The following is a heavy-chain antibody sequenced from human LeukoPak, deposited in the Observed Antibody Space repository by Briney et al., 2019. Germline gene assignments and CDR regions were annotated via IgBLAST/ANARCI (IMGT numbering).Heavy chain of an antibody. CDR2: INHSGST. Sequence: PSETLSLTCAVYGGSFSGYYWSWIRQPPGKGLEWIGEINHSGSTNYNPSLKSRVTISVDTSKNQFSLKLSSVTAADTAAYYCARHLGALRCFDYWGQGTLVTVSS. D-gene: IGHD1-26*01. V-gene: IGHV4-34*01. CDR1: GGSFSGYY. CDR3: ARHLGALRCFDY. J-gene: IGHJ4*02.